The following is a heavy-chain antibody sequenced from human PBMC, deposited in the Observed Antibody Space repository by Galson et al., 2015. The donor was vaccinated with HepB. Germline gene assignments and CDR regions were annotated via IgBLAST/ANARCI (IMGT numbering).Heavy chain of an antibody. J-gene: IGHJ4*02. CDR2: INPSGGST. CDR1: GYTFTSYY. CDR3: ARAGGYSGSRTGVGY. Sequence: SVKVSCKASGYTFTSYYMHWVRQAPGQGLEWMGIINPSGGSTSYAQKFQGRVTMTGDTSTSTVYMELSSLRSEDTAVYYCARAGGYSGSRTGVGYWGQGTLVTVSS. V-gene: IGHV1-46*01. D-gene: IGHD1-26*01.